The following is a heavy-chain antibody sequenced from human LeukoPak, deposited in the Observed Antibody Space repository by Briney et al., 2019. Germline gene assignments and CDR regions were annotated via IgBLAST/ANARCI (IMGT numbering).Heavy chain of an antibody. CDR2: ISSSSSTI. D-gene: IGHD4-17*01. J-gene: IGHJ4*02. CDR3: ARDWSVTDY. CDR1: GFTFSSYS. V-gene: IGHV3-48*01. Sequence: GGSLGLSCAASGFTFSSYSMNWVRQAPGKGLEWVSYISSSSSTIYYADSVKGRFTISRDNAKNSLYLQMNSLRAEDTAVYYCARDWSVTDYWGQGTLVTVSS.